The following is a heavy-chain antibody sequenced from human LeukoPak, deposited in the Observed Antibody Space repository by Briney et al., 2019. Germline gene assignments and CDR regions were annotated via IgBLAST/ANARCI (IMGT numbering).Heavy chain of an antibody. CDR1: GFTFSDYY. D-gene: IGHD2-8*01. Sequence: GSLRLSCAASGFTFSDYYMSWIRQAPGKGLEWVSYISSSGSTIYYADSVKGRFTISRDNAKNSLYLQMNSLRDEDSAAYYCARVYLERLTAGYFDHWGQGTWVTVSP. CDR3: ARVYLERLTAGYFDH. J-gene: IGHJ4*02. CDR2: ISSSGSTI. V-gene: IGHV3-11*04.